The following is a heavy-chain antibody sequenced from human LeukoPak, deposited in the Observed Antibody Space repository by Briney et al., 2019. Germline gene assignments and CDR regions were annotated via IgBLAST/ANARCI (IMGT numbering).Heavy chain of an antibody. D-gene: IGHD1-14*01. CDR2: TYYSGTT. CDR1: GGSIRSYY. CDR3: ARETALAFDH. Sequence: SETLSLTCTVSGGSIRSYYWNWIRQPPGKGLEWIGYTYYSGTTKYNSSLKSRVTISVDTSKNQFSLKLSSVTAADTAVYYCARETALAFDHWGQETLVTVSS. J-gene: IGHJ4*02. V-gene: IGHV4-59*01.